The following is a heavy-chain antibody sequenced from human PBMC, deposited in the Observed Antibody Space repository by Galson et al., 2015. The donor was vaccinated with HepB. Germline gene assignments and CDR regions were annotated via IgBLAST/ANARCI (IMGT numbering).Heavy chain of an antibody. CDR2: ISSSSSTI. Sequence: SLRLSCAASGFTFSSYSMNWVRQAPGKGLEWVSYISSSSSTIYYADSVKGRFTISRDNAKNSLYLQMNSLRDEDTAVYYCARGSMVRGVIWYFDLWGRGTLVTVSS. J-gene: IGHJ2*01. CDR1: GFTFSSYS. CDR3: ARGSMVRGVIWYFDL. V-gene: IGHV3-48*02. D-gene: IGHD3-10*01.